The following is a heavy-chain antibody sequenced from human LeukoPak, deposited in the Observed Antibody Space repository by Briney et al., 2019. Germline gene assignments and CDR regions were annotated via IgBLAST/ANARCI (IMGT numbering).Heavy chain of an antibody. D-gene: IGHD6-13*01. CDR3: AKDMYSSSWYYFDY. Sequence: PGGSLRLSCAASGFSFSSYAMSWVRQAPGKGLEGVSGISGSGGSTYYADSVKGRFTISRDNSKNTLYLQMNSLSAEDTAVYYCAKDMYSSSWYYFDYWGQGTLVTVSS. V-gene: IGHV3-23*01. CDR2: ISGSGGST. J-gene: IGHJ4*02. CDR1: GFSFSSYA.